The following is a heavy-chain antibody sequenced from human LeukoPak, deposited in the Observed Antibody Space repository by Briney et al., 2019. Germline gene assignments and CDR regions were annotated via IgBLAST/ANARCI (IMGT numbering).Heavy chain of an antibody. CDR2: IYPGDSHT. D-gene: IGHD5/OR15-5a*01. J-gene: IGHJ3*02. CDR1: GYNFTSRW. Sequence: GESLKISCKDSGYNFTSRWIGWVRQMPGKGLEWMGIIYPGDSHTRDSPSFEGQVTVSVDKSISTAYLQWSSLKASDTAMYYCARHSVSRRSPSDPFNIWGQGTMVTVSS. V-gene: IGHV5-51*01. CDR3: ARHSVSRRSPSDPFNI.